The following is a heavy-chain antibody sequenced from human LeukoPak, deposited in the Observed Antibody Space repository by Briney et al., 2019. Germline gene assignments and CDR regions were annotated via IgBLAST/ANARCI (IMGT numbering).Heavy chain of an antibody. CDR3: ARDLNGLGSARWFYYYYGMDV. Sequence: SETLSLTCTVSGGSISSGDYYWSWIRQPPGKGLEWIGYIYYSGSTYYNPSLKSRVTISVDTSKNQFSLKLSSVTAADTAVYYCARDLNGLGSARWFYYYYGMDVWGQGTTVTVSS. J-gene: IGHJ6*02. D-gene: IGHD3-10*01. CDR1: GGSISSGDYY. CDR2: IYYSGST. V-gene: IGHV4-30-4*01.